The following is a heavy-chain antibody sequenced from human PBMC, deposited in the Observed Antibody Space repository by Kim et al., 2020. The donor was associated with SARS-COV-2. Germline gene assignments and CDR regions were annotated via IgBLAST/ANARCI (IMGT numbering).Heavy chain of an antibody. Sequence: SETLSLTCTVSGGSISSSSYYWGWIRQPPGKGLEWIGSNYYSGSTYYNPSLKSRVTISVDTSKNQFSLKLSSVTAADTAVYYCLVVITPLYYFDYWGQGTLVTISS. D-gene: IGHD3-22*01. J-gene: IGHJ4*02. CDR1: GGSISSSSYY. CDR3: LVVITPLYYFDY. CDR2: NYYSGST. V-gene: IGHV4-39*01.